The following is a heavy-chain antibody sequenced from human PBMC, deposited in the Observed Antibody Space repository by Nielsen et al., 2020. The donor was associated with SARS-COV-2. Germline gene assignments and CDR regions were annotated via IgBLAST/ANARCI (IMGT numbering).Heavy chain of an antibody. CDR2: ISSSSSYI. J-gene: IGHJ3*02. CDR1: GFTFSSYS. V-gene: IGHV3-21*01. Sequence: GGSLRLSCAASGFTFSSYSMNWVRQAPGKGLEWVSSISSSSSYIYYADSVKGRFTISRDNAKNSLYLQMNSLRAEDTAVYYCARDRRGYYDIYVLAAFDIWGQGTMVTVSS. D-gene: IGHD3-22*01. CDR3: ARDRRGYYDIYVLAAFDI.